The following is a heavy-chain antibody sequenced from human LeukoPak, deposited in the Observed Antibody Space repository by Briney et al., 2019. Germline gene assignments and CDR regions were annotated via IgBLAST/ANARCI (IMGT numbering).Heavy chain of an antibody. CDR2: INHSGST. CDR3: ARGFRTSGYPYYYYYYGMDV. V-gene: IGHV4-34*01. D-gene: IGHD3-3*01. J-gene: IGHJ6*02. Sequence: SETLSLTCAVYGGSLSGYYWSWIRQPPGKGLEWIGEINHSGSTNYNPSLKSRVTISVDTSKNQFSLKLSSVTAADTAVYYCARGFRTSGYPYYYYYYGMDVWGQGTTVTVSS. CDR1: GGSLSGYY.